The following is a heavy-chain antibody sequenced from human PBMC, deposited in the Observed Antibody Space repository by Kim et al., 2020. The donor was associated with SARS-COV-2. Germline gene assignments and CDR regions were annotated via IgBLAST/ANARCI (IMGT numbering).Heavy chain of an antibody. CDR1: GGTFFSNA. Sequence: SVKVSCKPSGGTFFSNAFSWVRQAPGQGLEWMGRIIPISDVRNYAENLQGRVTITADKATTTVYMQLGSLTSEDTAIYYCVKDGGVADPVDYWGQGTLV. D-gene: IGHD6-19*01. V-gene: IGHV1-69*04. J-gene: IGHJ4*02. CDR3: VKDGGVADPVDY. CDR2: IIPISDVR.